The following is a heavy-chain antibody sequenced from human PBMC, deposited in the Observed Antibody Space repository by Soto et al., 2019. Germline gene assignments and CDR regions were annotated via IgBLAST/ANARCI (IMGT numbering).Heavy chain of an antibody. CDR1: GDSVSSSSVT. CDR2: TYYRSKWYN. D-gene: IGHD1-26*01. J-gene: IGHJ5*01. V-gene: IGHV6-1*01. Sequence: SQTLSLTCAISGDSVSSSSVTWNWIRQSPSRGLEWLGRTYYRSKWYNDYAESVKSRITINPDTSKNQFSLHLNSVTPEDTAVDYCVRLIGNSWLDFWGQATLVTVSS. CDR3: VRLIGNSWLDF.